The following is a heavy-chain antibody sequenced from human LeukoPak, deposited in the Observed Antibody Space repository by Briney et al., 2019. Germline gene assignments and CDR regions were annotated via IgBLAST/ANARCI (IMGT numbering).Heavy chain of an antibody. CDR3: ARGGSYADY. J-gene: IGHJ4*02. CDR2: ISGSSGNT. Sequence: QTGGSLRLSCVASGFTFSSYAMSWVRQAPGKGLEWVSAISGSSGNTHYADSVKGRFTISRDNSKNTLYLQMNSLRAEDTAIYYCARGGSYADYWGQGTLVTVSS. CDR1: GFTFSSYA. D-gene: IGHD1-26*01. V-gene: IGHV3-23*01.